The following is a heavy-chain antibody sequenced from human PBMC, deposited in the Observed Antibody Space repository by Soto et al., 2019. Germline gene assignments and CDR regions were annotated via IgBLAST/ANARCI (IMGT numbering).Heavy chain of an antibody. V-gene: IGHV4-59*01. Sequence: SETLCITCTFSVGSMSVYYWSWIRQPPGKGLEWIGYIYYSESTNYNPSLKSRVTMSVDTSKNQFSLKLSSLTAADTAVYYCARVRYYGTFVDYWGQGTLVTVSS. CDR1: VGSMSVYY. CDR2: IYYSEST. CDR3: ARVRYYGTFVDY. D-gene: IGHD3-16*01. J-gene: IGHJ4*02.